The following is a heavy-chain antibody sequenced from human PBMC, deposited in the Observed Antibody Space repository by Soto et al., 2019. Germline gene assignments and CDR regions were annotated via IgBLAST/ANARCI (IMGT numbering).Heavy chain of an antibody. CDR2: IHLNSGGT. J-gene: IGHJ6*02. CDR3: ASPRELCCSYFFFFTLDV. V-gene: IGHV1-2*02. D-gene: IGHD3-16*01. Sequence: ASVKVSCKASGYTFTGHYVHWVRQAPGHGLEWLGWIHLNSGGTNYEQRFQGRVTMTRDMSVSKVYMEMTGLSSDDTAVYYCASPRELCCSYFFFFTLDVWGQGTTVTVSS. CDR1: GYTFTGHY.